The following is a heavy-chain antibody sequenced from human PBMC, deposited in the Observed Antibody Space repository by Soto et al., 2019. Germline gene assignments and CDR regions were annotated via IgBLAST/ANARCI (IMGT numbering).Heavy chain of an antibody. V-gene: IGHV1-8*01. J-gene: IGHJ1*01. Sequence: QVQLVQSGADVKKPGASVKVSCKASGYTFTTYDINWVRQAAGQGLEWMGWMNPNSGNTGYAHKFQGRVIMTRNTSTSTGYMELSGLTPEDTAVYYCARGRAPGVDYRSYFHHWGQGTLVTVSS. CDR3: ARGRAPGVDYRSYFHH. CDR1: GYTFTTYD. D-gene: IGHD4-4*01. CDR2: MNPNSGNT.